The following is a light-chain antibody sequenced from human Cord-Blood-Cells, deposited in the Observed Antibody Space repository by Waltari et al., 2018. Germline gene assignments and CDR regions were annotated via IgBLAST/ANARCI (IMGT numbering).Light chain of an antibody. V-gene: IGLV2-23*02. Sequence: QSALTQPASVSGSPGQSITISCTGTSSAVGSYNLVYLYQQHTGKAPKLMIYEVSKRPSGVSNRFPGSKSGNTASLTISGLQAEDEADYYCCSYAGSSTFDVFGTGTKVTVL. CDR1: SSAVGSYNL. J-gene: IGLJ1*01. CDR3: CSYAGSSTFDV. CDR2: EVS.